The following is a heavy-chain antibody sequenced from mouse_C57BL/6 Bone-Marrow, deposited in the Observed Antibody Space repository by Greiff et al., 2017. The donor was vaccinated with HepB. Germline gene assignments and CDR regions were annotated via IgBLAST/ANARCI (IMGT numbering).Heavy chain of an antibody. Sequence: EVQLQESGGGLVQPGGSLKLSCAASGFTFSDYYMYWVRQTPEKRLEWVAYISNGGGSTYYPDTVKGRFTISRDNAKNTLYLQMSRLKSEDTAMYYCARRVGWSNYPDYWGQGTTLTVSS. CDR1: GFTFSDYY. CDR2: ISNGGGST. CDR3: ARRVGWSNYPDY. J-gene: IGHJ2*01. D-gene: IGHD2-5*01. V-gene: IGHV5-12*01.